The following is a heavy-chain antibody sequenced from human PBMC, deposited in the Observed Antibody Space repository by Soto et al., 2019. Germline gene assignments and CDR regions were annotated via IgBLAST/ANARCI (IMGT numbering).Heavy chain of an antibody. D-gene: IGHD3-16*02. CDR1: GYTFTSYY. V-gene: IGHV1-46*01. CDR2: INPSSGNT. J-gene: IGHJ4*02. CDR3: ARGMDPTTGIYDYIWGSYRLSH. Sequence: GASVKVSCKASGYTFTSYYMHWVRQAPGQGLEWMGIINPSSGNTSYAQKFQGRVTMTRDTSTSTAYMELSSLRSEDTAVYYCARGMDPTTGIYDYIWGSYRLSHWGQGTLVTVSS.